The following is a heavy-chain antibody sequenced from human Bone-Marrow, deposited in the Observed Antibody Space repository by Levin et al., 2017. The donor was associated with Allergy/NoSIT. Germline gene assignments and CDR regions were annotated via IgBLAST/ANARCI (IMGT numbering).Heavy chain of an antibody. Sequence: GESLKISCAASGFTFSSYAMSWVRQAPGKGLEWVSAISGSGGSTYYADSVKGRFTISRDNSKNTLYLQMNSLRAEDTAVYYCAKIDAGGAFDIWGQGIMVTVSS. CDR1: GFTFSSYA. CDR3: AKIDAGGAFDI. J-gene: IGHJ3*02. CDR2: ISGSGGST. V-gene: IGHV3-23*01.